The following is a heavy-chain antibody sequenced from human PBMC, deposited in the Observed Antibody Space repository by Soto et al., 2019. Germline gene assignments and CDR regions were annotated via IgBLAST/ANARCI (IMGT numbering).Heavy chain of an antibody. CDR2: ISGDGIYS. Sequence: EVQVLESGGGLVQPGGSLTLSCAPSGFSFNNYAMSWVRQAPGKGLEWVSTISGDGIYSYYADSVKGRFTISRDNSGNTLYLQVNSLRGEDTAVYYCAKEVSPFTGSYYDSDGYLRRGHYGMDVWGQGTAVTVSS. D-gene: IGHD3-22*01. J-gene: IGHJ6*02. V-gene: IGHV3-23*01. CDR3: AKEVSPFTGSYYDSDGYLRRGHYGMDV. CDR1: GFSFNNYA.